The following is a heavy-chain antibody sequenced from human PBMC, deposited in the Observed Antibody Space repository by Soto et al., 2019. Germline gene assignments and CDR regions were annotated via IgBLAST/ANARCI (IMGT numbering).Heavy chain of an antibody. V-gene: IGHV3-23*01. D-gene: IGHD2-15*01. CDR2: ISTGGDGT. J-gene: IGHJ4*02. CDR3: ASRPGPGRFDY. CDR1: GITFSTYA. Sequence: GGSLRLSCAASGITFSTYAMSWVRQAPGKGLEWVSAISTGGDGTYYADSVNGRFTISRDNSKSTLYLQMNSLRAEDTAVYYCASRPGPGRFDYWGQGTLVTVSS.